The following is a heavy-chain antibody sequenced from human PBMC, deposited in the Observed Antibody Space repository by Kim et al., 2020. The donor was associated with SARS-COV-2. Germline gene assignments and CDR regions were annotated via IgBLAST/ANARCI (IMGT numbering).Heavy chain of an antibody. V-gene: IGHV3-30*07. J-gene: IGHJ6*02. Sequence: SVKGRFTISRDNSKNTLYLQMNSLRAEDTAVYYCARSYGSGTFYYYGMDVWGQGTTVTVSS. D-gene: IGHD3-10*01. CDR3: ARSYGSGTFYYYGMDV.